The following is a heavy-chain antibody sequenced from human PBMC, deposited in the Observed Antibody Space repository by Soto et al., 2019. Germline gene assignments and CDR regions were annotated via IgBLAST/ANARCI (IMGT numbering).Heavy chain of an antibody. CDR3: ARAAYCGGDCYYYFDY. V-gene: IGHV1-69*01. Sequence: QVQLVQSGAEVKKPGSSVKVSCKTSGGTFSSYAISWVRQAPGQGLEQRGGIIPIFGTANYAQKFQGRVTITADESTSTAYMELSSLRSEDTAVYYSARAAYCGGDCYYYFDYWGQGTLVTVSS. J-gene: IGHJ4*02. CDR1: GGTFSSYA. CDR2: IIPIFGTA. D-gene: IGHD2-21*02.